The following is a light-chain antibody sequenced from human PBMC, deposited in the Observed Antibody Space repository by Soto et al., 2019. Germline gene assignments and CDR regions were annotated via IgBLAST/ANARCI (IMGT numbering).Light chain of an antibody. CDR1: ISDVGSYNL. V-gene: IGLV2-23*01. Sequence: QSALTQPASVSGSPGQSITISCTGTISDVGSYNLVSWYQQHPGRAPKLMIYEGSKRPSGVSNRFSGSKSGNTASLTISGLQAEDEADYYCCSYAGSLVFGGGTKLTVL. CDR3: CSYAGSLV. CDR2: EGS. J-gene: IGLJ2*01.